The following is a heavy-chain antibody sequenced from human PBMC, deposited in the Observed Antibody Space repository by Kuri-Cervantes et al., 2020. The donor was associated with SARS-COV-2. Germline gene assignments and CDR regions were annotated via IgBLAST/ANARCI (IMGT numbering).Heavy chain of an antibody. CDR1: GGSFSGYY. V-gene: IGHV4-34*01. J-gene: IGHJ1*01. D-gene: IGHD1-26*01. CDR2: INHSGST. Sequence: GSLRLSCAVYGGSFSGYYWSWIRQPPGKGLEWIGEINHSGSTNYNPSLKRRVTISVDTSKNQFSLKLSSVTAADTAVYHCARVSDSGSPRHPYFQHWGQGTLVTVSS. CDR3: ARVSDSGSPRHPYFQH.